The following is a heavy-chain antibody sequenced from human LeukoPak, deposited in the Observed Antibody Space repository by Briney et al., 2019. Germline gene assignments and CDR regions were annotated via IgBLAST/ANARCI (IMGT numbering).Heavy chain of an antibody. J-gene: IGHJ4*02. CDR2: ISGSGGST. D-gene: IGHD3-10*01. CDR1: GFTFSSYA. CDR3: AKDPTYYYGSGSYFWY. V-gene: IGHV3-23*01. Sequence: GGSLRLSCAASGFTFSSYAMSWVRQAPGKGLEWVSAISGSGGSTYYADSVKGRFTISRDNSKNTLYLQMNSLRAEDTAVYYCAKDPTYYYGSGSYFWYWGQGTLVTVSS.